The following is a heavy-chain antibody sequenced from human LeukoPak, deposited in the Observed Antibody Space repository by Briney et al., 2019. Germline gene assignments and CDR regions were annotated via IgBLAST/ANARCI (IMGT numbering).Heavy chain of an antibody. Sequence: ASVKVSCKASGYTFTSYDINWVRQVTGKGLEWMGWMNPNSGNTGYAQKFQGRVAMPRNPSISTAYMELSSLTSEDTAVYYCAREGASIDWFDPWGQGTLVTVSS. CDR3: AREGASIDWFDP. CDR2: MNPNSGNT. V-gene: IGHV1-8*01. CDR1: GYTFTSYD. D-gene: IGHD3-16*01. J-gene: IGHJ5*02.